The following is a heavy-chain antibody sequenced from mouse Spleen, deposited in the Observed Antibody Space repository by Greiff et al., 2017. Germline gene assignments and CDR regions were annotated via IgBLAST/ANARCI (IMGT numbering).Heavy chain of an antibody. V-gene: IGHV1-82*01. Sequence: VQLQQSGPELVKPGASVKISCKASGYAFSSSWMNWVKQRPGKGLEWIGRIYPGDGDTNYNGKFKGKATLTADKSSSTAYMQLSSLTSEDSAVYFCARNSFDYWGQGTTLTVSS. CDR1: GYAFSSSW. J-gene: IGHJ2*01. CDR2: IYPGDGDT. CDR3: ARNSFDY.